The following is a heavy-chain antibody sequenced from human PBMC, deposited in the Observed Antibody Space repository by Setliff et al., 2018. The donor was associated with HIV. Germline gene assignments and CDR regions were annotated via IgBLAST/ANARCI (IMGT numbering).Heavy chain of an antibody. D-gene: IGHD6-19*01. J-gene: IGHJ5*02. Sequence: PSETLSLTCTVSGGSISSSSYYWGWIRQPPGKGLEWIGSIYDSGTTYYNPSLKSRITISVYSSKNHFSTNLFSVTAADTAVYYCARPRRVRSRAWYWFDIWGQGTLVTVS. CDR1: GGSISSSSYY. CDR3: ARPRRVRSRAWYWFDI. CDR2: IYDSGTT. V-gene: IGHV4-39*07.